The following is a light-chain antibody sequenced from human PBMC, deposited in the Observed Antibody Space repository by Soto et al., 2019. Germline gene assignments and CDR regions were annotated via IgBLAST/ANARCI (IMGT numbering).Light chain of an antibody. CDR1: SSNIGAGHD. CDR2: GNS. V-gene: IGLV1-40*01. Sequence: QSVPTQPPSVSGAPGQRVTISCTGSSSNIGAGHDVHWYQQLPGTAPKLLIYGNSNRPSGVPDRFSGSKSGTSASLAITGLQAEDEADYYCQSYDSSLSGYVFGTGTKVTV. CDR3: QSYDSSLSGYV. J-gene: IGLJ1*01.